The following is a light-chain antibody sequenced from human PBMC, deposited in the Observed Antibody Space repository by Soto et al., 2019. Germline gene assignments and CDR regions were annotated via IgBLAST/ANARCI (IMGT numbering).Light chain of an antibody. J-gene: IGKJ5*01. CDR3: QQYGSSPIT. V-gene: IGKV3D-20*01. Sequence: EIVLTHSPATLSLSPGERATLSCGPSQSVSSSYLAWYQQKPGLAPRLLIYDASGRATGIPDRFSGSGSGTDFTLTISRLEPEDFAVYYCQQYGSSPITFGQGTRLEIK. CDR1: QSVSSSY. CDR2: DAS.